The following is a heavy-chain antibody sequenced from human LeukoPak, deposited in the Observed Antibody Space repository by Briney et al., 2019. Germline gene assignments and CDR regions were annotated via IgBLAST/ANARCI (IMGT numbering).Heavy chain of an antibody. CDR2: NSSGGVDT. D-gene: IGHD2-2*01. CDR3: AKPSKYGNFFDY. Sequence: GGSLRLSCAVSGFPFSRNSMSWVRKAPGKGLEWISANSSGGVDTFYADSVQGRFIVSRDISKNTLYLQMDSLRADDTAVYYCAKPSKYGNFFDYWGQGTLVTVSS. CDR1: GFPFSRNS. J-gene: IGHJ4*02. V-gene: IGHV3-23*01.